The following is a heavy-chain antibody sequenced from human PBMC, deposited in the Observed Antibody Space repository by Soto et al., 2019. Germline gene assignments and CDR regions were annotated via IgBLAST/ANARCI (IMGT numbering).Heavy chain of an antibody. CDR1: GGTFSSYA. CDR3: ARSQGSSTSLEIYYYYYYGMDV. V-gene: IGHV1-69*01. CDR2: IIPISGTA. J-gene: IGHJ6*02. Sequence: QVQLVQSGAEVKKPGSSVKVSCKASGGTFSSYAISWVRQAPGQGLEWRGGIIPISGTANYAQKFQGRVTITADESTRTVYMGLSSLRSEDTAVYFCARSQGSSTSLEIYYYYYYGMDVWGQGTTVTVSS. D-gene: IGHD2-2*01.